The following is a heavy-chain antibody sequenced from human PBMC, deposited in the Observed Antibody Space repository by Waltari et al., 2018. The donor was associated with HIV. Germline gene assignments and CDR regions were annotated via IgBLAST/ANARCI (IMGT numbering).Heavy chain of an antibody. CDR3: ARAVVPAAIARAEYFQH. CDR2: IIPIFGTA. V-gene: IGHV1-69*01. J-gene: IGHJ1*01. D-gene: IGHD2-2*01. CDR1: GGTFSSYA. Sequence: QVQLVQSGAEVKKPGSSVKVSCKASGGTFSSYAISWVRQAPGQGLEWMGGIIPIFGTANYAQKFQGRVTMTADESTSTAYMELSSLRSEDTAVYYCARAVVPAAIARAEYFQHWGQGTLVTVSS.